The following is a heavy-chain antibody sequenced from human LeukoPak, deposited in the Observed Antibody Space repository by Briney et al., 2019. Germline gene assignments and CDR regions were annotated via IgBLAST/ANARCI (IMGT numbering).Heavy chain of an antibody. CDR2: IYYSGTT. CDR1: GGSMTSYY. V-gene: IGHV4-59*01. CDR3: VRGDGNNGPGAFDI. Sequence: SETLSLTCTVSGGSMTSYYWSWIRQPPGKGLEWIGYIYYSGTTNYNPSLKSRVTISVDTSKNQFSLKLSSVTAADTALYYCVRGDGNNGPGAFDIWGQGTVVSVSS. J-gene: IGHJ3*02. D-gene: IGHD2-8*01.